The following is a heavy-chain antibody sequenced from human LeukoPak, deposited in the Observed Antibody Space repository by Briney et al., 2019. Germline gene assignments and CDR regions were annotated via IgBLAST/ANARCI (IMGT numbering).Heavy chain of an antibody. CDR1: GDSISSTTYY. Sequence: SETLSLTCTVSGDSISSTTYYWGFIRQPPGKGLEWIGSIYYRGNTYYNPSLKSRVTIPVDTSNNQFSLKLSSVTAADTAVYYCARLYSGTRPPDYWGQGTLVTVSS. J-gene: IGHJ4*02. CDR3: ARLYSGTRPPDY. CDR2: IYYRGNT. D-gene: IGHD6-6*01. V-gene: IGHV4-39*01.